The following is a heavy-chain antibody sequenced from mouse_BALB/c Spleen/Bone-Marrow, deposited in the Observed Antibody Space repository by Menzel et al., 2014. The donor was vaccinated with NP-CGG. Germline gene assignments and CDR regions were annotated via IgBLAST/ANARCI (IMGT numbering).Heavy chain of an antibody. CDR3: ARDAGRGNFDY. J-gene: IGHJ2*01. D-gene: IGHD4-1*01. Sequence: EVQGVESGGGLVQPGGSLRLSCATSGFTFSDFYMEWVRQPPGKRLEWIAASRNRRNDYTTEYSASAKGRFIVSRDTSQSILYLQMNALRAEDTAIYYCARDAGRGNFDYWGQGTTLTVSS. V-gene: IGHV7-1*02. CDR1: GFTFSDFY. CDR2: SRNRRNDYTT.